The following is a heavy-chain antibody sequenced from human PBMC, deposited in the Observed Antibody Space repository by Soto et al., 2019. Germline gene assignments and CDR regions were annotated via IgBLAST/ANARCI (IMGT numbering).Heavy chain of an antibody. J-gene: IGHJ4*02. V-gene: IGHV3-30*03. CDR3: ARGNFSFDFGS. CDR2: ISRDGLNT. D-gene: IGHD1-1*01. Sequence: VEPGGDVVQPGRSLRLSCAASGFGFGSFGMHWVRQAPGQGLEWLAFISRDGLNTFYADSVRGRFTLPRDYSKSTMYLQMSALRYEDTALYYCARGNFSFDFGSWCRGTLVTVSS. CDR1: GFGFGSFG.